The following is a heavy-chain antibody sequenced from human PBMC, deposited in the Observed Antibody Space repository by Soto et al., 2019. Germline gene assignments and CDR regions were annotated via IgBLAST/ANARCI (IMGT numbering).Heavy chain of an antibody. CDR1: GFTFSSYA. Sequence: QVQLVESGGGVVQPGRSLRLSCAASGFTFSSYAMHWVRQAPGKGLEWVAVISYDGSNKYYADSVKGRFTISRDNSKNTLYLQMNSLRAEDTAVYYCARDGAAAGIIWGNYYYYGMDVWGQGTTVTVSS. CDR3: ARDGAAAGIIWGNYYYYGMDV. D-gene: IGHD6-13*01. J-gene: IGHJ6*02. CDR2: ISYDGSNK. V-gene: IGHV3-30-3*01.